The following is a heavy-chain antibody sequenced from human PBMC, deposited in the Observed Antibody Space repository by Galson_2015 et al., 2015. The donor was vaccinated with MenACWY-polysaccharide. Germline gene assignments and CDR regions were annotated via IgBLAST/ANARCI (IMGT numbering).Heavy chain of an antibody. Sequence: SETLSLTCTVSGGSISCSSYYWGWIRQPPGKGLERIGSIYYSGSTYYNPSLKSRVTISVDTSKNQFSLKLSSVTAADTAVYYCARRVYDSSGYYYGASIDYWGQGTLVTVSS. CDR1: GGSISCSSYY. CDR2: IYYSGST. J-gene: IGHJ4*02. CDR3: ARRVYDSSGYYYGASIDY. D-gene: IGHD3-22*01. V-gene: IGHV4-39*01.